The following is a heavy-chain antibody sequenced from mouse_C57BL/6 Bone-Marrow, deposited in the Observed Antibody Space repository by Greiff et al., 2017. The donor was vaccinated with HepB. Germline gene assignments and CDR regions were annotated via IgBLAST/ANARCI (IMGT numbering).Heavy chain of an antibody. CDR1: GFTFSSYA. CDR3: ARGGAWFAY. Sequence: DVRLQGSGGGLVKPGGSLKLSCAASGFTFSSYAMSWVRQTPEKRLEWVATISDGGSYTYYPANVKGRFTISRDNAKNNLYLQMSHLKSEDTAMYYCARGGAWFAYWGQGTLVTVSA. CDR2: ISDGGSYT. J-gene: IGHJ3*01. V-gene: IGHV5-4*01.